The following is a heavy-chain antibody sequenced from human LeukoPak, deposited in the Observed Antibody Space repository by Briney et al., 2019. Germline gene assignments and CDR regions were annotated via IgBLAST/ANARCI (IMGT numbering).Heavy chain of an antibody. CDR1: RFTYNNNA. CDR2: ISGSGGAT. V-gene: IGHV3-23*01. CDR3: AKHSGSDSGYWFDP. J-gene: IGHJ5*02. Sequence: GGSLRLSCAASRFTYNNNAMTWVRQAPGKGLEWVSTISGSGGATLYADPVKGRFTISRDNSKSTLYLQMNNLRAEDTAVYYCAKHSGSDSGYWFDPWGQGTLVTVSS. D-gene: IGHD5-12*01.